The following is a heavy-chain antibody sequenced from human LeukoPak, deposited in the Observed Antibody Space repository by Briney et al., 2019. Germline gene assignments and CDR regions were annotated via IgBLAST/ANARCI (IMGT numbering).Heavy chain of an antibody. CDR1: GFTFSSYE. V-gene: IGHV3-30*18. CDR3: AKDLKGARGYFDY. CDR2: ISYDGSNK. D-gene: IGHD1-26*01. Sequence: GGSLRLSCAASGFTFSSYEMNWVRQAPGKGLEWVAVISYDGSNKYYADSVKGRFTISRDNSKNTLYLQMDSLRAEDTAVYYCAKDLKGARGYFDYWGQGTLVTVSS. J-gene: IGHJ4*02.